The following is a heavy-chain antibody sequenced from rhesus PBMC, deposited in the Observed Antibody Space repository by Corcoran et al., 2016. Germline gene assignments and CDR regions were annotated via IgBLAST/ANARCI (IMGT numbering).Heavy chain of an antibody. CDR2: ISYSGST. V-gene: IGHV4-122*02. Sequence: QLQLQESGPGLVKPSETLSLTCAVSGYSISSGYGWSWIRQPPGKGLEWIGYISYSGSTSYNPSLKSRGTSSRDTSKNQFSLKLSSVTAADTAVYYCARGSAGTVLFDYWGQGVLVTVSS. CDR3: ARGSAGTVLFDY. CDR1: GYSISSGYG. D-gene: IGHD5-24*01. J-gene: IGHJ4*01.